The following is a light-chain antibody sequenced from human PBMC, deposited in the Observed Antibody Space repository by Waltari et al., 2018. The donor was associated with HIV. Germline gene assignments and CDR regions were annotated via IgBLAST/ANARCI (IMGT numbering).Light chain of an antibody. J-gene: IGLJ1*01. CDR1: SCDVGAYNY. CDR3: NSYSTTYTPCV. CDR2: DVS. Sequence: QSALTQPASVSGSPGQSITISCTGSSCDVGAYNYVSWYQQHPGKAPKLVIYDVSNRPSGVSNRFSGSKSGNTASLTISGLQTEDEADYYCNSYSTTYTPCVFGTGTRVTVL. V-gene: IGLV2-14*01.